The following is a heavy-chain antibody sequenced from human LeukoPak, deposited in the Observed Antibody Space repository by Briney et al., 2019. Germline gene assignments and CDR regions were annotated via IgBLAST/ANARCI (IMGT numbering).Heavy chain of an antibody. CDR1: GGSIKSYY. CDR2: IYTSGST. Sequence: PSETLSLTCTVSGGSIKSYYWSWIRQPAGEGLEWLGHIYTSGSTSYNPSLKSRVTMSVDTSKNQFSLKLSSMTAADTALYYCARTNLPAAQGAFDIWGQGTMVTVSS. V-gene: IGHV4-4*07. CDR3: ARTNLPAAQGAFDI. J-gene: IGHJ3*02.